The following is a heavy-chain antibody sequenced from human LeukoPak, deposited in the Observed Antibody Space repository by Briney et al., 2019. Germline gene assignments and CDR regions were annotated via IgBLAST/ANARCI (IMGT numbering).Heavy chain of an antibody. J-gene: IGHJ5*02. CDR1: GGSFSGYY. Sequence: PSETLSLTCAVYGGSFSGYYWSWIRQPPGKGLEWIGEINHSGSTNYNPSLKSRVTISVDTSKNQFSLKLSSVTAADTAVYYCASGLVVAATRGGKWFDPWGQGTLVTVSS. V-gene: IGHV4-34*01. D-gene: IGHD2-15*01. CDR2: INHSGST. CDR3: ASGLVVAATRGGKWFDP.